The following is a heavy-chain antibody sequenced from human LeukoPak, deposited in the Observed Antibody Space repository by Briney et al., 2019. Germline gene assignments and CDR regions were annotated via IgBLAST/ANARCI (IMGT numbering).Heavy chain of an antibody. CDR1: GFTLRNYW. CDR3: ARDRGGAESHGFDAFDL. D-gene: IGHD2-15*01. V-gene: IGHV3-7*01. Sequence: GGSLRLLCAPSGFTLRNYWMNWVRQAPGKGLEWVANIKQDGSEKHYVGSVKGRFTISRDNAKNSLYLQMNSLRVDDTAVYYCARDRGGAESHGFDAFDLWGQGTIVTVSS. J-gene: IGHJ3*01. CDR2: IKQDGSEK.